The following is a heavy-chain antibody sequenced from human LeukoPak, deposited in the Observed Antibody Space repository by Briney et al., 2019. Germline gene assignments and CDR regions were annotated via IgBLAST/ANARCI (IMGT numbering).Heavy chain of an antibody. D-gene: IGHD6-19*01. V-gene: IGHV4-30-2*01. J-gene: IGHJ4*02. CDR2: IDHSGST. CDR3: ARAPHGYSSGWFYY. CDR1: GGSISSGGHS. Sequence: SQTLSLTCTVSGGSISSGGHSWSWIRQPPGKGLEWIGEIDHSGSTNYNPSLKSRVTISVDTSKNQFSLKLSSVTAADTAVYYCARAPHGYSSGWFYYWGQGTLVTVSS.